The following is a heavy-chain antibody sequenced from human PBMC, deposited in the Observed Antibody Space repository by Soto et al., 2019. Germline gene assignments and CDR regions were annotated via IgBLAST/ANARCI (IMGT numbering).Heavy chain of an antibody. D-gene: IGHD2-21*02. CDR1: GFTFSRYA. J-gene: IGHJ6*02. Sequence: EVQLVESGGGLVQPGGSLRLSCAASGFTFSRYAMHWVRQAPGKGLEYVSTISSNGGSTYYANSVKGRFTISRDNSKNTLYLQMGSLRAEDMAVYYCARAGDSGGYYYGMDVWGQGTTVTVSS. CDR3: ARAGDSGGYYYGMDV. V-gene: IGHV3-64*01. CDR2: ISSNGGST.